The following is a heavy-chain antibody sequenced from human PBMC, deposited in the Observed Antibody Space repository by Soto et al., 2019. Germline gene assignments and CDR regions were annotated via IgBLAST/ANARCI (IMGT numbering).Heavy chain of an antibody. CDR2: ISGSGGST. CDR3: AKAEIVYYYGMDV. CDR1: GFTFSSYA. Sequence: HPGGSLRLSCAASGFTFSSYAMSWVRQAPGKGLEWVSAISGSGGSTYYADSVKGRFTISRDNSKNTLYLQMNSLRAEDTAVYYCAKAEIVYYYGMDVWGQGTTVTVSS. J-gene: IGHJ6*02. V-gene: IGHV3-23*01. D-gene: IGHD2-15*01.